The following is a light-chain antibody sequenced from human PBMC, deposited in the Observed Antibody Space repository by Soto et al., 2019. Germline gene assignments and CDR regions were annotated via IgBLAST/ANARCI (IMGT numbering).Light chain of an antibody. J-gene: IGLJ2*01. Sequence: QSALTQPASVSGTPGQSITISCTGTSSDVGGYNYVSWYQQHPGKAPKLMIYDVTNRPSGVSNRFSGSQSGNTASLAISGLQAEDEADYYCSSYTRSSTHVVFGGGTKLTVL. CDR1: SSDVGGYNY. CDR3: SSYTRSSTHVV. CDR2: DVT. V-gene: IGLV2-14*01.